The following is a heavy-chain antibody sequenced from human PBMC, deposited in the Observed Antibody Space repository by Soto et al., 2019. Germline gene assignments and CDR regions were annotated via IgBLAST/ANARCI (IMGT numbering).Heavy chain of an antibody. D-gene: IGHD3-10*01. J-gene: IGHJ4*02. CDR3: ARGAGSPYYFDY. V-gene: IGHV4-34*01. CDR2: INHSGST. CDR1: GGSFSGYY. Sequence: QVQLQQWGAGLLKPSETLSLTCAVYGGSFSGYYRSWIRQPPGKGLEWIGEINHSGSTNYNPSLKSRVTISVDTSKNQFSLKLSSVTAADTAVYYCARGAGSPYYFDYWGQGTLVTVSS.